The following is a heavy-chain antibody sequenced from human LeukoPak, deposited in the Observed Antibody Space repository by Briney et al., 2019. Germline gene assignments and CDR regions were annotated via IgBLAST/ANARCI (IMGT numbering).Heavy chain of an antibody. CDR2: IYPGDSDT. CDR3: ARPFYVWGSYREVGDAFDI. D-gene: IGHD3-16*02. V-gene: IGHV5-51*01. CDR1: GYSFTNYW. J-gene: IGHJ3*02. Sequence: GESLKISCKGSGYSFTNYWIGWVRQMPGKGLEWMGIIYPGDSDTRYSPSFQGQVTISADKSISTAYLQWSSLKASDTAMYYCARPFYVWGSYREVGDAFDIWGQGTMVTVSS.